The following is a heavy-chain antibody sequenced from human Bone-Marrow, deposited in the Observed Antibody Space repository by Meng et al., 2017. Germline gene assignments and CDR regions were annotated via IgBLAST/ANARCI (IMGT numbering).Heavy chain of an antibody. CDR1: GFTFSDYY. CDR2: ISSSGSTI. D-gene: IGHD6-13*01. CDR3: ARGSSSWYYYYYYYGMDI. Sequence: GESLKISCAASGFTFSDYYMSWIRQAPGKGLEWVSYISSSGSTIYYADSVKGRFTTSRDNAKNSLYLQMNSLRAEDTAVYYCARGSSSWYYYYYYYGMDIWGQGTTVTVSS. J-gene: IGHJ6*02. V-gene: IGHV3-11*04.